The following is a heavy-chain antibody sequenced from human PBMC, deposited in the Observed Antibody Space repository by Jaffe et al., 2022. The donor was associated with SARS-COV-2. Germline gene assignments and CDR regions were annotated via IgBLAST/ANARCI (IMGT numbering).Heavy chain of an antibody. V-gene: IGHV3-30*03. Sequence: QVQLVESGGGVVQPGRSLRLSCVASGFTFTYHGFHWIRQAPGKGLEWVGVISYDGSKTYYTDTVRGRFTISRDNSRNTLYLQMNSLRSEDTAVYYCARDDSVLTGYPSNIFDQWGQGTLVTVSS. CDR3: ARDDSVLTGYPSNIFDQ. D-gene: IGHD3-9*01. CDR2: ISYDGSKT. CDR1: GFTFTYHG. J-gene: IGHJ4*02.